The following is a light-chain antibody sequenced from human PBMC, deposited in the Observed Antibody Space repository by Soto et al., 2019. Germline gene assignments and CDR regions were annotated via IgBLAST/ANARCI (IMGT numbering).Light chain of an antibody. CDR2: DAS. CDR1: QGISTW. CDR3: QHYNSYPIT. J-gene: IGKJ3*01. V-gene: IGKV1-5*01. Sequence: DIQMTQSPSTLSASVGDRVTITCRASQGISTWLAWYQQRPGEAPKVLIYDASSLESGVPSRFSGSGSETEFTLTISSLQPDDFATYYCQHYNSYPITFGPGTKVDIK.